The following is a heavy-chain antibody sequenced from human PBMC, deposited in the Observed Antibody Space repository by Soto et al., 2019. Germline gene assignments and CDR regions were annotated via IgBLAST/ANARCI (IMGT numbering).Heavy chain of an antibody. CDR1: GFTFSSYG. Sequence: ESGGGVVQPGRSLRLSCAASGFTFSSYGMHWVRQAPGKGLEWVAVIWYDGSNKYYADSVKGRCTISRDNSKNTLYLQMNSLRAEDTAVYYCARDKEATTVTPNYWGQGTLVTVSS. D-gene: IGHD4-17*01. J-gene: IGHJ4*02. CDR2: IWYDGSNK. V-gene: IGHV3-33*01. CDR3: ARDKEATTVTPNY.